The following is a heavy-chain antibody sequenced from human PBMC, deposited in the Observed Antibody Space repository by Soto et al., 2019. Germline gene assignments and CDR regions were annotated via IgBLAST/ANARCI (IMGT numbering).Heavy chain of an antibody. CDR3: TTGVNQWLANDY. J-gene: IGHJ4*02. V-gene: IGHV3-15*07. D-gene: IGHD6-19*01. CDR1: GFAFSNAW. Sequence: EVQQVESGGGLVKPGGSLTLSCAASGFAFSNAWMHWVRQAPGTGLEWVGRIKRKSDGETTDYAAPVRGRFGISRDDSRNTLHLQMNSLRNEDTAVYYCTTGVNQWLANDYWGQGTLVTVSS. CDR2: IKRKSDGETT.